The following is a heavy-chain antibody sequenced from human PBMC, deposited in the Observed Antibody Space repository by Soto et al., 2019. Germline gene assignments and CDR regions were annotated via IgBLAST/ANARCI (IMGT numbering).Heavy chain of an antibody. J-gene: IGHJ5*02. D-gene: IGHD2-2*01. V-gene: IGHV4-4*02. CDR2: FYHSVSN. Sequence: PSAILYLTCAVSGRSIIISNWCSFFRPLPGKGLELIGEFYHSVSNNYNLFLMIRVSISVDKSKSHFSLKLSSVTAADTAVDYCARGIGEYQLISGWFDPWGQG. CDR3: ARGIGEYQLISGWFDP. CDR1: GRSIIISNW.